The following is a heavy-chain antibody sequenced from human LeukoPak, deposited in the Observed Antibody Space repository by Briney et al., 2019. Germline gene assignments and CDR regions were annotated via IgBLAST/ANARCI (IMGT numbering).Heavy chain of an antibody. D-gene: IGHD1-26*01. CDR1: GFTFSSYG. CDR3: ARDLVVGLFDY. J-gene: IGHJ4*02. V-gene: IGHV3-30*02. CDR2: IRYDGSNK. Sequence: GGSLRLSCAASGFTFSSYGMHWVRQAPGKGLEWVAFIRYDGSNKYYADSVKGRFTISRDNAKKSLYLQMNSLRAEDTAVYYCARDLVVGLFDYWGQGTLVTVSS.